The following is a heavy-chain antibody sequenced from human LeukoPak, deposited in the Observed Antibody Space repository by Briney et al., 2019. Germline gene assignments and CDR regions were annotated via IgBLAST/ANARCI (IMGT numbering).Heavy chain of an antibody. Sequence: GGSLRLSCGASGFTFSTYWMTWVRQAPGKGLEWVAFIRYDGSNKYYADSVKGRFTISRDNSKNTLYLQMNSLRAEDTAVYYCAKGYPIRSPYYFDYWGQGTLVTVSS. V-gene: IGHV3-30*02. D-gene: IGHD3-16*02. CDR1: GFTFSTYW. CDR3: AKGYPIRSPYYFDY. J-gene: IGHJ4*02. CDR2: IRYDGSNK.